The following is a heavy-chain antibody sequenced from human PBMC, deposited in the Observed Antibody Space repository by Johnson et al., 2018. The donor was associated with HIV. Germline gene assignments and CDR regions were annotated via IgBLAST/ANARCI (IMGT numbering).Heavy chain of an antibody. D-gene: IGHD1-14*01. CDR2: VSYDGRNQ. V-gene: IGHV3-30-3*01. J-gene: IGHJ3*02. CDR1: GFTFSSYA. Sequence: VQLVESGGGVVQPGRSLRLSCAASGFTFSSYAMHWVRQAPGTGLEWVALVSYDGRNQYHADSVTGRFTISRDKSKNTLYLQMNSLRADDTAVYYCAKDLPRITTSISAFDIWGQGTMVTVSS. CDR3: AKDLPRITTSISAFDI.